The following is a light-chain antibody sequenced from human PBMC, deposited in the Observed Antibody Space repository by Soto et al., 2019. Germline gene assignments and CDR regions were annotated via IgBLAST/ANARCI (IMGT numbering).Light chain of an antibody. CDR1: QSISSW. Sequence: DIQMTQSPSTLSASVGDRVTITCRASQSISSWLAWYQQKPGKAPKLLIYDASSLESGVPSRVSGSGSGTEFTLTISSLQADDVATYYCQQYNSYSHTFGQGTKVEIK. CDR2: DAS. J-gene: IGKJ1*01. V-gene: IGKV1-5*01. CDR3: QQYNSYSHT.